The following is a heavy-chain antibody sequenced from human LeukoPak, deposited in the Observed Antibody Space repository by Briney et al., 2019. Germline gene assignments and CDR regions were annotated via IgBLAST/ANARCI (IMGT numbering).Heavy chain of an antibody. D-gene: IGHD4-17*01. CDR3: AKEPYHGYGDERFDY. V-gene: IGHV3-7*03. CDR1: GFTFSSYW. J-gene: IGHJ4*02. Sequence: GGSLRLSCAAPGFTFSSYWMSWVRQAPGKGLEWVAKIKQDGSEKYYVDSVKGRFTIAGDNAKSSLYLQMNSLRAKDTAVNYCAKEPYHGYGDERFDYWGQGTLVTVSS. CDR2: IKQDGSEK.